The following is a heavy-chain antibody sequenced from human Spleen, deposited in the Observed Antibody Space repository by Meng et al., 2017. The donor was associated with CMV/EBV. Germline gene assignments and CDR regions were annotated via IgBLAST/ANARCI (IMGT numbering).Heavy chain of an antibody. V-gene: IGHV3-7*01. CDR3: ARDSLRDFWSGYFNGMDV. CDR2: IKQDGSEK. Sequence: GGSLRLSCAASGFTCSSYWMSWVRQAPGKGLEWVANIKQDGSEKYYVDSVKGRFTISRDNAKNSLYLQMNSLRAEDTAVYYCARDSLRDFWSGYFNGMDVWGQGTTVTVSS. D-gene: IGHD3-3*01. J-gene: IGHJ6*02. CDR1: GFTCSSYW.